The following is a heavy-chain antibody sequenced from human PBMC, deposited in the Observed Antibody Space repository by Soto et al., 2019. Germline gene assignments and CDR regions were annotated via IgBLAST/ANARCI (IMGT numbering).Heavy chain of an antibody. Sequence: PGGSLRLSCTASGFNFNNYAVTWVRQAPGKGLEWVSSIGSETSYIYYEDSVKGRFTISRDKSKNTVFLQMNSLRADDTAVYHCAKDPNGDYVGAFDSWGQGTLVTVSS. CDR2: IGSETSYI. CDR3: AKDPNGDYVGAFDS. J-gene: IGHJ4*02. CDR1: GFNFNNYA. D-gene: IGHD4-17*01. V-gene: IGHV3-23*01.